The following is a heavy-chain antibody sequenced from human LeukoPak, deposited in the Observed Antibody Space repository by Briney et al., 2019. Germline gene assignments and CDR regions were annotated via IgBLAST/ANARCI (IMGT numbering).Heavy chain of an antibody. CDR1: GVSISSYY. D-gene: IGHD6-13*01. V-gene: IGHV4-59*01. CDR2: VYDSGTT. J-gene: IGHJ4*02. Sequence: PSETLSLTCTVSGVSISSYYWSWIRQPPGKGLEWIGYVYDSGTTHYNPSLKSRVTLSVDTSKNQFSLKLSSVTTNDTAVYYCASGPYPAAGTDHQFDYWGQGTLVPVSS. CDR3: ASGPYPAAGTDHQFDY.